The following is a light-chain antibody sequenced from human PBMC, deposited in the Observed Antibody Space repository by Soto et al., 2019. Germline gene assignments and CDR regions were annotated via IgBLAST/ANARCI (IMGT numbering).Light chain of an antibody. CDR2: GAS. J-gene: IGKJ1*01. V-gene: IGKV3-20*01. Sequence: EIVLTQSPGTLSLSPWERATRSCRASQSVSSSYLAWYQQKPGQAPRFLIYGASTRATGIPDRLSGSGSGTDFTLTIRRLEPEDFAVYYCQQYGSSPTTFGQGTKV. CDR1: QSVSSSY. CDR3: QQYGSSPTT.